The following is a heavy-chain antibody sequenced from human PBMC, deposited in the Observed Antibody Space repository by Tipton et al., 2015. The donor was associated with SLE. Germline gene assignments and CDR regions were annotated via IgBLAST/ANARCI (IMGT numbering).Heavy chain of an antibody. D-gene: IGHD4-11*01. Sequence: TLSLTCTVSGGSVGSVSFYWSWIRQPGGKGLEYIGHINTSGSTDYNPSLESRVTISTDTSKKHFSLKLTSVTDADTAMYYCAREGRTVSRAFDMWGQGTMVTVS. V-gene: IGHV4-61*09. CDR3: AREGRTVSRAFDM. CDR1: GGSVGSVSFY. CDR2: INTSGST. J-gene: IGHJ3*02.